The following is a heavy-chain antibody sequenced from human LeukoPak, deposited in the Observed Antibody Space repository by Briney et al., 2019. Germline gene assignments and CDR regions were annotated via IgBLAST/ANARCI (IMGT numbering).Heavy chain of an antibody. J-gene: IGHJ4*02. Sequence: PSETLSLTCAVYGGSFSGYYWSWIRQPPGKGLEWIGEINHSGSTNYNPSLKSRVTISVDTSKNQFSLKLSSVTAADTAVYYCARVDSNYDHYLGQGTLVTVSS. V-gene: IGHV4-34*01. D-gene: IGHD4-4*01. CDR1: GGSFSGYY. CDR3: ARVDSNYDHY. CDR2: INHSGST.